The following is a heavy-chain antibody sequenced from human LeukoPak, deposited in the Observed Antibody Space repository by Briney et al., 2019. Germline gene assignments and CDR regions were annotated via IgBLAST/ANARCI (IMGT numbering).Heavy chain of an antibody. CDR3: AKDRGSYGSFDY. Sequence: GGSLRLSCAASGFTFSNYAMSWVRQAPGKGLEWVSVVYGSGGYTSYADSVKGRFTISRDNSKMYLQMNSLRVEDTAVYYCAKDRGSYGSFDYWGQGTLVTVSS. CDR2: VYGSGGYT. CDR1: GFTFSNYA. J-gene: IGHJ4*02. D-gene: IGHD3-16*01. V-gene: IGHV3-23*01.